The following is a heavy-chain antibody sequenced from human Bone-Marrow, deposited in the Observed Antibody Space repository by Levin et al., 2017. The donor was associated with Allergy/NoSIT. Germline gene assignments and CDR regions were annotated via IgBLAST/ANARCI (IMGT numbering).Heavy chain of an antibody. CDR2: IYSRGGT. D-gene: IGHD3-16*01. V-gene: IGHV3-53*01. J-gene: IGHJ4*02. Sequence: GGSLRLSCAASGFTVSNNYMSWVRQAPGKGLEWVSLIYSRGGTNYADSVKGRFTISRDSSKNTLYLQMNSRRAEDTAVYYCTGGPSGVRSWGQGTLVTVSS. CDR1: GFTVSNNY. CDR3: TGGPSGVRS.